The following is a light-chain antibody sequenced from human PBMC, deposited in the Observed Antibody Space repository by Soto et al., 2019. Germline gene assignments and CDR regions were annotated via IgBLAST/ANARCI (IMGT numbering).Light chain of an antibody. CDR2: DAS. CDR1: QSVGSY. Sequence: EIVLTQSPATLSLSPGERATLSCRASQSVGSYLAWYQQRPGQAPRLHIYDASNRATDIPARFSGSGSGTDFTLTISSLEPEDFAVYYCQQRSSWLTFGQGTRLEIK. CDR3: QQRSSWLT. J-gene: IGKJ5*01. V-gene: IGKV3-11*01.